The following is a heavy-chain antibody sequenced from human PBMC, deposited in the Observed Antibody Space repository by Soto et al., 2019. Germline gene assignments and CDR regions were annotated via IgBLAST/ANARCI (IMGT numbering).Heavy chain of an antibody. CDR3: ARDKTYYYDSSGPKPPDAFDI. Sequence: GWSLRLSCASSVFTFISYSMNWVRQAPGKGLEWVSSISSSSSYIYYADSVKGRFTISRDNAKNSLYLQMNSLRAEDTAVYYCARDKTYYYDSSGPKPPDAFDIWGQGTMVTVSS. D-gene: IGHD3-22*01. CDR2: ISSSSSYI. J-gene: IGHJ3*02. V-gene: IGHV3-21*01. CDR1: VFTFISYS.